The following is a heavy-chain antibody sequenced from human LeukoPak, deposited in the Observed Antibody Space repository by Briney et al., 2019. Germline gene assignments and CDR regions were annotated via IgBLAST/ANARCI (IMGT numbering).Heavy chain of an antibody. CDR2: TSWNSGSI. D-gene: IGHD6-13*01. Sequence: GGSLRLSCAASGFNFDDYAMHWVRQAPGKGLEWVSGTSWNSGSIGYADSVKGRFTISRDNAKNSLYLQMNSLRAEDMALYYCAKDIRAADRGDPFDYWGQGTLVTVSS. J-gene: IGHJ4*02. V-gene: IGHV3-9*03. CDR1: GFNFDDYA. CDR3: AKDIRAADRGDPFDY.